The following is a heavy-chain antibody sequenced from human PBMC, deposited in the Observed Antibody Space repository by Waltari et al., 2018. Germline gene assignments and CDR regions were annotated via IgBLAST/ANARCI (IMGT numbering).Heavy chain of an antibody. V-gene: IGHV4-34*01. CDR1: GEPLSDYY. J-gene: IGHJ6*02. CDR3: ARVRYVPYYYYSLDI. D-gene: IGHD2-15*01. CDR2: INHFGST. Sequence: QVQLQQWGAGLLKPSEPLSLTCDVYGEPLSDYYWSWIRQAPGKGLEWIGEINHFGSTNYNPSLKSRLSIAVDTSKNQFSLRLSSVTAADTAVYYCARVRYVPYYYYSLDIWGQGTTVTVSS.